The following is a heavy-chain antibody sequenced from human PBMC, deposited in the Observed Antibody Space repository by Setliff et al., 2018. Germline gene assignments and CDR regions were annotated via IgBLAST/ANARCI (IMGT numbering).Heavy chain of an antibody. J-gene: IGHJ6*04. CDR2: INGDGSIT. CDR1: GFTFRKYW. V-gene: IGHV3-74*01. D-gene: IGHD7-27*01. Sequence: GASLKISCGASGFTFRKYWMYWVRQVPGKGLVWVARINGDGSITNYADSVKGRFTISRDNARNTLYLQMNSLRGEDTAVYFCASIDWGENFYNTDVWGKGTTVTVSS. CDR3: ASIDWGENFYNTDV.